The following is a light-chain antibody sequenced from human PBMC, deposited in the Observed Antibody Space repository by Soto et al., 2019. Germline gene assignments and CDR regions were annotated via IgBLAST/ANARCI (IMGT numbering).Light chain of an antibody. Sequence: QSALTQPRSVSGSPGQSVTISCTGTSSDVGGYNYVSWYQQHPGKAPKVMIYDVSERPSGVPDRFSGSKSGNTASLTISGLQAEYEADYYCCSYAGSPRYVFGTGTKLTGL. V-gene: IGLV2-11*01. CDR1: SSDVGGYNY. CDR3: CSYAGSPRYV. J-gene: IGLJ1*01. CDR2: DVS.